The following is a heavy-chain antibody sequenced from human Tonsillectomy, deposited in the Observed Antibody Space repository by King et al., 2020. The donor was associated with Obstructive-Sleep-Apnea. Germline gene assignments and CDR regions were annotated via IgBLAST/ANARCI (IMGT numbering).Heavy chain of an antibody. CDR2: ISSSGSTI. CDR3: SRDQGVEQLVPGDAFDI. V-gene: IGHV3-11*01. CDR1: GFTFSDYY. J-gene: IGHJ3*02. Sequence: VQLVESGGGLVKPGGSLRLSCAASGFTFSDYYMNWIRQAPGKGLEWVSYISSSGSTIYYADSVKGRFTISRDNAKNSLYLQMNSLGAEDTAVYYCSRDQGVEQLVPGDAFDIWGQGTMVTVSS. D-gene: IGHD6-13*01.